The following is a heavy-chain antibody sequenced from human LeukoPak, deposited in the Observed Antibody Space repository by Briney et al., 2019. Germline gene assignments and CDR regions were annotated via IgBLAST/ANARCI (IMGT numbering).Heavy chain of an antibody. CDR2: INWNGGST. Sequence: GGSLRLSCAASGLSFDHYGKSWVRQAPGKGLEWVSGINWNGGSTLYADSVKGRFTVSRDNAKNSLYLQMKSLRAEDTALYYCARLGDGYTMFDYWGQGTLVTVSS. V-gene: IGHV3-20*04. J-gene: IGHJ4*02. D-gene: IGHD5-24*01. CDR3: ARLGDGYTMFDY. CDR1: GLSFDHYG.